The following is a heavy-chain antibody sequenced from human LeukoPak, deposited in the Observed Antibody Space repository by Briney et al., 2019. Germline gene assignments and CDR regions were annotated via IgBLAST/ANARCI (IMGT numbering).Heavy chain of an antibody. CDR2: IYYSGST. CDR1: GGSISSSSYY. J-gene: IGHJ4*02. V-gene: IGHV4-39*07. CDR3: ARIFEGYDVLTDKGVYYFDY. D-gene: IGHD3-9*01. Sequence: SETLSLTCTVSGGSISSSSYYWGWIRQPPGKGLEWIGSIYYSGSTYYNPSLKSRVTISVDTSKNQFSLKLNSVTAADTAMYYCARIFEGYDVLTDKGVYYFDYWGQGTLVTVSS.